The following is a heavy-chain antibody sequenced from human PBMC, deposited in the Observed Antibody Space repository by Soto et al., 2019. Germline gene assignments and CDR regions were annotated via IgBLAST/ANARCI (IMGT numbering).Heavy chain of an antibody. D-gene: IGHD5-12*01. V-gene: IGHV4-39*01. CDR3: ARRPRVGYNPTNDY. Sequence: SETLSLTCTVSGGSISSSSYYWGWIRQPPGKGLEWIGSIYYSGSTYYNPSLKSRVTISVDTSKNQFSLKLSSVTAADTAVYYCARRPRVGYNPTNDYGGQGTLVTVPS. CDR1: GGSISSSSYY. CDR2: IYYSGST. J-gene: IGHJ4*02.